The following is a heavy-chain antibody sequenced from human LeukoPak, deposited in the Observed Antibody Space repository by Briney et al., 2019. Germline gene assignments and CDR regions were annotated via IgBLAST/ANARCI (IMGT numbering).Heavy chain of an antibody. J-gene: IGHJ4*02. CDR3: AKELSRSAIFDY. D-gene: IGHD2-2*01. V-gene: IGHV3-23*05. CDR2: IDSSGGTT. CDR1: GFTFSSYA. Sequence: GGSLRLSCAASGFTFSSYAMSWVRQAPGKGLEWVSAIDSSGGTTWYPDSVKGRFTISRDNSKNTLFLQIYSLRAEDSALYYCAKELSRSAIFDYWGQGTLLTVSS.